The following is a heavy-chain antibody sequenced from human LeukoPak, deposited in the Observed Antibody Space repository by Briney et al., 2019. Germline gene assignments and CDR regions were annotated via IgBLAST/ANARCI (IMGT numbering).Heavy chain of an antibody. D-gene: IGHD1-26*01. CDR3: SRGGGAFDI. CDR1: GFTLSNAW. Sequence: GGSLRPSCAASGFTLSNAWMSWVRQAPGKGLEWVGRIKTKNNGGTTDSAASVKGRFTISRDDSKNTLYLQMSSLKTEDTAVYYCSRGGGAFDIWGQGTMVTVSS. V-gene: IGHV3-15*01. J-gene: IGHJ3*02. CDR2: IKTKNNGGTT.